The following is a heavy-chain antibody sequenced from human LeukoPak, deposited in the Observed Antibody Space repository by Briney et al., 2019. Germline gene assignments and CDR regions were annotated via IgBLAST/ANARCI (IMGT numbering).Heavy chain of an antibody. CDR3: RGSYLPNDY. CDR2: ISYDGSNK. V-gene: IGHV3-30-3*01. J-gene: IGHJ4*02. Sequence: GGSLRLSCAASGFTFSSYAMHWVRQAPGKGLEWVAVISYDGSNKYYADSVKGRFTISRDNSKNTLYLQMNSLRAEDTAVYYCRGSYLPNDYWGQGTLVTVSS. CDR1: GFTFSSYA. D-gene: IGHD3-16*02.